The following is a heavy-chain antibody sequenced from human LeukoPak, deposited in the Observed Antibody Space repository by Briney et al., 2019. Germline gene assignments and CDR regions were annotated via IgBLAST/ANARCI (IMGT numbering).Heavy chain of an antibody. J-gene: IGHJ5*02. CDR1: GYTFTSYG. V-gene: IGHV1-18*01. D-gene: IGHD3-22*01. CDR3: ARAITMIVVVITKVWLDP. Sequence: ASVKVSCKASGYTFTSYGISWVRQAPGQGLEWMGWISAYNGNTNYAQKLQGRVTMTTDTSTSTAYMELRSLRSDDTAVYYCARAITMIVVVITKVWLDPWGQGTLVTVSS. CDR2: ISAYNGNT.